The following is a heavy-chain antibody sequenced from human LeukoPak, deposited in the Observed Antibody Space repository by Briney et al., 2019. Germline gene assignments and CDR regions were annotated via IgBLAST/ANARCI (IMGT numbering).Heavy chain of an antibody. Sequence: GGSLRLSCAASGFTFSSYGMHWVRQAPGKGLEWVAVISYDGSNKYYADSVKGRFTISRDNSKNTLYLQMNSLRAEDTAVYFCARGFLGGTDQYFDSWGQGTLVTVSS. CDR1: GFTFSSYG. V-gene: IGHV3-30*03. J-gene: IGHJ4*02. CDR2: ISYDGSNK. CDR3: ARGFLGGTDQYFDS. D-gene: IGHD6-19*01.